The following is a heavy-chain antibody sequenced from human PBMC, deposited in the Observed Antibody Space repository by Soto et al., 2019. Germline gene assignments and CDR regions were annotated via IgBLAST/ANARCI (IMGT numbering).Heavy chain of an antibody. V-gene: IGHV4-4*07. CDR1: GGSISKFY. Sequence: SETLSLTCNVSGGSISKFYWAWIRKTAGNGLEWMGRVYATGTTDYNPSLRSRVVMSVDISKKTFSLRLRSVTGADSGVYYCVRDGSKSLRDWFDPWGQGRLVTVSS. CDR3: VRDGSKSLRDWFDP. J-gene: IGHJ5*02. CDR2: VYATGTT.